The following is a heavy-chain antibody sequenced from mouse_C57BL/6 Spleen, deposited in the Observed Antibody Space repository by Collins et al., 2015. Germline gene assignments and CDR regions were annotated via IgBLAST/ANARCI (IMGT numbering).Heavy chain of an antibody. J-gene: IGHJ4*01. Sequence: QVQLQQSGPELVKPGASAKISCKASGYAFSSSWMNWVKQRPGQGLEWIGRIYPGDGDTNYNGKFKGKATLTADKSSSTAYMQLSSLTSVDSAVYFCARGEYYYAMDYWGQGTSVTVSS. CDR1: GYAFSSSW. CDR2: IYPGDGDT. CDR3: ARGEYYYAMDY. V-gene: IGHV1-82*01.